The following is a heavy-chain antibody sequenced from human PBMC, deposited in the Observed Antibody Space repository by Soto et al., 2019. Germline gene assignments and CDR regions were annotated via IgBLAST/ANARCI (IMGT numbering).Heavy chain of an antibody. J-gene: IGHJ4*02. CDR1: GFSLSTNGVG. V-gene: IGHV2-5*02. Sequence: QITLKESGPTLVKPTQTLTLTCTFSGFSLSTNGVGVGWIRQPPGKALEWLALIYWDDGERYSPSLRSRLIITKDTSQNQVFLTMTNMDPVDTAPYYCAYRRKHNNVWYTIDYWGQGILVTVSS. D-gene: IGHD6-19*01. CDR3: AYRRKHNNVWYTIDY. CDR2: IYWDDGE.